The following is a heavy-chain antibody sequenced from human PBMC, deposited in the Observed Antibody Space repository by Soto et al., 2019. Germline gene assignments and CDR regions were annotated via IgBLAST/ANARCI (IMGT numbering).Heavy chain of an antibody. J-gene: IGHJ6*02. D-gene: IGHD3-10*01. CDR2: IKQDGSEK. CDR1: GFTFSSHW. Sequence: PGGSLRLSCAASGFTFSSHWMSWVRQAPGKGLEWVDNIKQDGSEKYYVDSVKGRFTISRDNAKNSLYLQMNSLRAEDTAVYYCARVYLWFVAGMDVWGQGTTVTVSS. V-gene: IGHV3-7*01. CDR3: ARVYLWFVAGMDV.